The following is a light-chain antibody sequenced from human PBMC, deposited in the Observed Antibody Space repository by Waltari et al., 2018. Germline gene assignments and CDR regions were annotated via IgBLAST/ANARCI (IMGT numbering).Light chain of an antibody. J-gene: IGKJ4*01. CDR1: HSGNSIS. Sequence: ASHSGNSISLTWYQQKLGQAPRLLIYGTSSRATGIPDRFSGSGSGTDFTLTISRLEPEDFAVYYCQQYDGEVVTFGGGTKVEI. V-gene: IGKV3-20*01. CDR2: GTS. CDR3: QQYDGEVVT.